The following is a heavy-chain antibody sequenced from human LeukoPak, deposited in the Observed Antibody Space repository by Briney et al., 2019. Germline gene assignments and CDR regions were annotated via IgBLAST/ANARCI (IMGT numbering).Heavy chain of an antibody. J-gene: IGHJ4*02. D-gene: IGHD2-15*01. CDR2: IKGKTDGGTT. CDR3: TTYRDYCSGGSCYDPGDY. Sequence: PGGSLRLSCAASGFTFSNAWMSWVRQAPGKGLEWVGRIKGKTDGGTTDYAAPVKGRFTISRDDSKNTLYLQMNSLKTEDTAVYYCTTYRDYCSGGSCYDPGDYWGQGTLVTVSS. V-gene: IGHV3-15*01. CDR1: GFTFSNAW.